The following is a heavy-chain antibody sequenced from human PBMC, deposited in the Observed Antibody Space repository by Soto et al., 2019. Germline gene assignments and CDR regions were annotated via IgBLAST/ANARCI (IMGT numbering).Heavy chain of an antibody. J-gene: IGHJ4*02. CDR1: GYIFVNYG. CDR2: ISPYSGNT. D-gene: IGHD6-13*01. CDR3: ARAIAAAGENLDY. V-gene: IGHV1-18*01. Sequence: ASVKVSCKASGYIFVNYGIAWVRQAPGQGLEWIGWISPYSGNTHYASKVQGRLTMTTDTSTSTAYMDLGSLTSDDTAVYYCARAIAAAGENLDYWGQGTLVTVSS.